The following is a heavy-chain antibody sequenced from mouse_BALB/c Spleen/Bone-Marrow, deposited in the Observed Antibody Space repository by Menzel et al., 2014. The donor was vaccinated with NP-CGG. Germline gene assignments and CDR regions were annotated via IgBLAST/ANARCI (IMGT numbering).Heavy chain of an antibody. CDR1: GFTFSSYA. Sequence: DVKLVESGGGLVKPGGSLKLSCAASGFTFSSYAMSWVRQTPEKRLEWVASISSGGSTYYPDSVKGRFTISRDNARNTLYLQMSSLRSEDTAMYYCAREEYGQKVYAMDYWGQGTSVTVSS. CDR3: AREEYGQKVYAMDY. CDR2: ISSGGST. V-gene: IGHV5-6-5*01. D-gene: IGHD2-10*02. J-gene: IGHJ4*01.